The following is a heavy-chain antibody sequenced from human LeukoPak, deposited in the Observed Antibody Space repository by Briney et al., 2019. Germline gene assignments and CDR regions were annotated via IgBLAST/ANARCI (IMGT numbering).Heavy chain of an antibody. V-gene: IGHV3-23*01. D-gene: IGHD3-16*02. Sequence: GGSLRLSCAASGFTFSSYWMHWVRQAPGKGLEWVSAISGSGGSTYYADSVKGRFTISRDNSKNTLYLQMNSLRAEDTAVYYCAKDGGSGGRNYVWGSYRTLGAYFDYWGQGTLVTVSS. CDR2: ISGSGGST. J-gene: IGHJ4*02. CDR3: AKDGGSGGRNYVWGSYRTLGAYFDY. CDR1: GFTFSSYW.